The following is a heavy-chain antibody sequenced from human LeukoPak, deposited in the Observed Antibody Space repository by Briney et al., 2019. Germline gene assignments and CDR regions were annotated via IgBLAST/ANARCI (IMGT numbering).Heavy chain of an antibody. CDR3: AKAPVTSCRGAFCYPFDY. D-gene: IGHD2-21*01. V-gene: IGHV3-23*01. CDR2: SSSSDDGK. Sequence: PTGGSLRLSCTASGLSLNNYAMSWVRQVPGKGLEWVSASSSSDDGKWYAESVRGRLTISRDTSKNTVYLQMNSLRVEDAGVYYCAKAPVTSCRGAFCYPFDYWGHGTLVTVSS. J-gene: IGHJ4*01. CDR1: GLSLNNYA.